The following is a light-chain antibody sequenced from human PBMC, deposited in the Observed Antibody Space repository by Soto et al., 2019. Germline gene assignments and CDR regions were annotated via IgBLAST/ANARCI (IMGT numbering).Light chain of an antibody. CDR3: QHYNSYSEA. CDR2: KAS. CDR1: QSIHSW. Sequence: DFQMTQSPSTLSASVGDRVTITCRARQSIHSWLAWYQLKPGRAPKLLMYKASTLETGVPSRFSGSGSGTEFTLTISSVQPDDFATYYCQHYNSYSEAFGQGTKVDIK. J-gene: IGKJ1*01. V-gene: IGKV1-5*03.